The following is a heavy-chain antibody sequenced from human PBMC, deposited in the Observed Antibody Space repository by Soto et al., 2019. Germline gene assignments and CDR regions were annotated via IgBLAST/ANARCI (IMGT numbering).Heavy chain of an antibody. CDR1: GFSLSTSGEG. Sequence: SGPTLVNPTQTLTLTFTFSGFSLSTSGEGVGWIRQPPRKALDWLALIYWNDDKRYSPSLKSRLTITKDTSKNQVVLTMTNMDPVDTATYYCARRGYSSGSFNKTQSPHFDYWGQGTLVTVSS. V-gene: IGHV2-5*01. J-gene: IGHJ4*02. D-gene: IGHD6-19*01. CDR2: IYWNDDK. CDR3: ARRGYSSGSFNKTQSPHFDY.